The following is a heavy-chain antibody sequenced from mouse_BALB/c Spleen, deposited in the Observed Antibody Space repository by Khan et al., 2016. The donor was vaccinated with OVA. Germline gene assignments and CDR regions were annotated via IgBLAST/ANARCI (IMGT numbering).Heavy chain of an antibody. CDR2: ISYSGRT. Sequence: EVQLQESGPGLVKPSQSLSLTCTVTGYSITSDYAWNWIRQFPGNKLEWMGYISYSGRTSYNPSLKSRISITRDTSKNQFFLQLNSVTTEDITTYGWVRSVTITTVGATDVDYWGQGTTLTVSS. D-gene: IGHD1-1*01. CDR3: VRSVTITTVGATDVDY. V-gene: IGHV3-2*02. CDR1: GYSITSDYA. J-gene: IGHJ2*01.